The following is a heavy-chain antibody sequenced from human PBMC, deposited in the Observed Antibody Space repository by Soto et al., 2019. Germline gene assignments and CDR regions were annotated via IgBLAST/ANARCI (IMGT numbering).Heavy chain of an antibody. V-gene: IGHV6-1*01. Sequence: SQTLSLTCAISGDSVSSNSAAWNWIRQSPSRGLEWLGRTYYRSKWYNDYAVSVKSRITINPDTSKNQFSLQLNSVTPEDTAVYYRAAQSFEWFPGPFDYWGQGTLVTVSS. CDR2: TYYRSKWYN. CDR3: AAQSFEWFPGPFDY. D-gene: IGHD3-3*01. CDR1: GDSVSSNSAA. J-gene: IGHJ4*02.